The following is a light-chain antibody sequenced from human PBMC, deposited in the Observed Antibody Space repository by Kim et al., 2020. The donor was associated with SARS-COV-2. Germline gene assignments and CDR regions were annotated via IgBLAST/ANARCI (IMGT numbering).Light chain of an antibody. Sequence: ASVEERVTITRRASQSISTWLPFYQQKPGKPPKLLIYKASTSESGVPSRFSGSGSGTEFTLTISSLQPDDFATYYCQQCKTYPYTFGQGTKLKI. CDR2: KAS. CDR3: QQCKTYPYT. V-gene: IGKV1-5*03. CDR1: QSISTW. J-gene: IGKJ2*01.